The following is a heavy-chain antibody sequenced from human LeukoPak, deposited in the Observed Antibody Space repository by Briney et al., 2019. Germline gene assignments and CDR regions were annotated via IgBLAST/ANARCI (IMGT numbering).Heavy chain of an antibody. CDR1: GFTFSSYD. V-gene: IGHV3-23*01. J-gene: IGHJ4*02. CDR3: AKLYRAVVVRNYFDY. Sequence: GGSLRLSCAVSGFTFSSYDMSWVRQAPGKGLEWISDIYYSGGSTYYPDSVKRLFTIFRDTSKHTLYLQMNSLSAEDTAVYYCAKLYRAVVVRNYFDYWGQGNLVTVFS. CDR2: IYYSGGST. D-gene: IGHD3-22*01.